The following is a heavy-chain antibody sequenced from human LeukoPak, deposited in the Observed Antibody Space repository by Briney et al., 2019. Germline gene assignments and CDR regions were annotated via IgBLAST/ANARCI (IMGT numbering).Heavy chain of an antibody. CDR1: GYTFTGYY. J-gene: IGHJ5*02. CDR3: ARGYSSGWYLTDWFDP. CDR2: INPNSGGT. Sequence: GASVKVSCKASGYTFTGYYMHWVRQVPGQGLEWMGWINPNSGGTNYAQKFQGRVTMTRDTSISTAYMELSRLRSDDTAVYYRARGYSSGWYLTDWFDPWGQGTLVTVSS. D-gene: IGHD6-19*01. V-gene: IGHV1-2*02.